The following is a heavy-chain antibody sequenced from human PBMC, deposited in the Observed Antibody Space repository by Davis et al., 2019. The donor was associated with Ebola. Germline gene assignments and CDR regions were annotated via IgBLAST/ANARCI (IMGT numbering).Heavy chain of an antibody. CDR3: ARDVAGRAGY. CDR1: EFTFRSYW. D-gene: IGHD1-14*01. J-gene: IGHJ4*02. Sequence: PGGSLRLSFVASEFTFRSYWCHWVRQAPGKGLEWVSRIHTDGRTTNYADSVRGRFTISRDNAKNTLFLQMNSLRADDTAVYYCARDVAGRAGYWGQGTVVTVSS. V-gene: IGHV3-74*01. CDR2: IHTDGRTT.